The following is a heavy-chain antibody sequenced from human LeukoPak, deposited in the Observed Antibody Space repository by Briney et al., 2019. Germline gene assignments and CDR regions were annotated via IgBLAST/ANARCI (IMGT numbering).Heavy chain of an antibody. CDR1: RFTFTTYG. D-gene: IGHD1-26*01. CDR3: AKSRGRDHYYYYGMDV. CDR2: ISFDASNK. Sequence: GGSLRLSCAASRFTFTTYGMHWVRQAPGKGLEWLAAISFDASNKYYADSVKGRFTISRDNSKDTLYLQMNSLRAEDTAVYYCAKSRGRDHYYYYGMDVWGQGTTVTVSS. V-gene: IGHV3-30*18. J-gene: IGHJ6*02.